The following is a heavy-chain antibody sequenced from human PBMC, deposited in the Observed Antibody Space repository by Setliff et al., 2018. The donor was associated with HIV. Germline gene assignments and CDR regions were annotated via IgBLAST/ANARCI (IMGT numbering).Heavy chain of an antibody. Sequence: GGSLRLSCAASGFTFNTYAMHWVRQAPGKGLEWVAVISYDGNNKYYADSVKGRFTISRDNSKNTLYLQMNSLSAEDTAVYYCAREREPLFDYLGPGTQVTVS. J-gene: IGHJ4*02. CDR2: ISYDGNNK. CDR3: AREREPLFDY. V-gene: IGHV3-30*04. CDR1: GFTFNTYA. D-gene: IGHD1-26*01.